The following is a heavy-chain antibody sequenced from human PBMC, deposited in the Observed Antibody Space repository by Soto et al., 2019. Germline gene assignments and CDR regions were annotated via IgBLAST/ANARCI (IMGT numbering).Heavy chain of an antibody. CDR1: GDTFXSYA. J-gene: IGHJ4*02. V-gene: IGHV1-69*01. CDR3: ARVGPAHYYDSSGYYSPLDY. D-gene: IGHD3-22*01. Sequence: QVQLVQSGAEVKKPGSSVXVSCKASGDTFXSYAINWVRQAPGQGLEWMGGIIPMFGTANYAQKFKGRVTITAGESTSTVYMELSSLRSEDTAVYYCARVGPAHYYDSSGYYSPLDYWGQGTLVTVSS. CDR2: IIPMFGTA.